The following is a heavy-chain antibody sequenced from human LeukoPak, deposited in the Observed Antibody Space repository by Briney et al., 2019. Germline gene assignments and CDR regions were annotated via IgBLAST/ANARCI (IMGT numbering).Heavy chain of an antibody. CDR3: ASTPYYDFWGGYCPFDF. V-gene: IGHV4-59*01. Sequence: SETLSLTCTVSGGSISNYYWSWIRQSPGKGLEWIGCIYYSGSTNYNPSLKSRVTISLDTSKNQFSLKLSSVTAADTAIYYCASTPYYDFWGGYCPFDFWGQGTLVTVSS. CDR2: IYYSGST. CDR1: GGSISNYY. D-gene: IGHD3-3*01. J-gene: IGHJ4*02.